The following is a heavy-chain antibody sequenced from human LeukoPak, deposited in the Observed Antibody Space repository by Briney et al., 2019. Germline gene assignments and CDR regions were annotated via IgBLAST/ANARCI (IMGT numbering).Heavy chain of an antibody. V-gene: IGHV4-61*01. Sequence: SSETLSLTCTVSGGSVSSGSYYWSWIRQPPGKGQEWIGYIYYSGSTNYNPSLKSRVTISVDTSKNQFSLKLSSVTAADTAVYYCARLNYYDSSGYPYFDYWGQGTLVTVSS. CDR1: GGSVSSGSYY. CDR3: ARLNYYDSSGYPYFDY. D-gene: IGHD3-22*01. J-gene: IGHJ4*02. CDR2: IYYSGST.